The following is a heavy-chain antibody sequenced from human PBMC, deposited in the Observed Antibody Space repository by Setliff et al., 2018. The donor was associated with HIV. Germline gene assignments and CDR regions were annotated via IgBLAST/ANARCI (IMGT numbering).Heavy chain of an antibody. Sequence: SETLSLTCTVSGPSVSNTDYYWCWIRLPPGKGLEWIASIHHSGSTWYNPSLKSRVTISADMSKNQFSLKLFSVTAADTAVYYCARPSFGIGGGSIFDSWGQGTVVTVSS. CDR2: IHHSGST. J-gene: IGHJ4*02. CDR3: ARPSFGIGGGSIFDS. V-gene: IGHV4-39*01. CDR1: GPSVSNTDYY. D-gene: IGHD3-3*01.